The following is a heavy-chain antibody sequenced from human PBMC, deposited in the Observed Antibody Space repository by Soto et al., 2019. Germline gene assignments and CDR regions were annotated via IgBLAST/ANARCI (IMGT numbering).Heavy chain of an antibody. J-gene: IGHJ3*02. D-gene: IGHD2-21*02. CDR1: GYSFTSYW. CDR3: ARHYPEPLVTASNAFDI. V-gene: IGHV5-51*01. CDR2: IYPGDSDT. Sequence: PGDSLKISCKGSGYSFTSYWIGWVRQMPGKGLEWMGIIYPGDSDTRYSPSFQGQVTISADKSISTAYLQWSSLKASDTAMYYCARHYPEPLVTASNAFDIWGQGTMVTVSS.